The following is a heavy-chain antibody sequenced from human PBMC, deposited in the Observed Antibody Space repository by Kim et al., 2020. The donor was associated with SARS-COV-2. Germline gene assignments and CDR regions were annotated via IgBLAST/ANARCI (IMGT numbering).Heavy chain of an antibody. J-gene: IGHJ3*01. D-gene: IGHD3-22*01. V-gene: IGHV4-39*01. Sequence: SETLSLICTVSGGSISSSSYYWGWIRQPPGKGLEWIGSIYYSGSTYYNPSLKSRVTISVDTSKNQFSLKLSSVTAADTAVYYCASSEGGYYDSSGYLGAFDVWGQGTMVTVSS. CDR2: IYYSGST. CDR1: GGSISSSSYY. CDR3: ASSEGGYYDSSGYLGAFDV.